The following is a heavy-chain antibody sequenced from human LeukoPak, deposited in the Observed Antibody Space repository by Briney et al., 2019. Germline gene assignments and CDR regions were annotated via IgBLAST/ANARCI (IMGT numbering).Heavy chain of an antibody. V-gene: IGHV4-59*12. D-gene: IGHD1-26*01. Sequence: SETLSLTCTVSGGSISSYYWSWIRQPPGKGLEWIGYIYYSGSTNYNPSLKSRVTISVDTSKNQFSLKLSSVAAADTAVYYCARDVGGSGSKRYFDYWGQGTLVTVSS. CDR2: IYYSGST. J-gene: IGHJ4*02. CDR3: ARDVGGSGSKRYFDY. CDR1: GGSISSYY.